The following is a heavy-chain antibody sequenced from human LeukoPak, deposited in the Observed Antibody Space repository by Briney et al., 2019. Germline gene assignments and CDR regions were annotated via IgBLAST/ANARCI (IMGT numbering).Heavy chain of an antibody. V-gene: IGHV3-23*01. CDR3: AKDRMILEWLYGFDY. J-gene: IGHJ4*02. CDR2: ISPSGDIT. CDR1: GFSFSSHG. Sequence: GGTLRLSCAGSGFSFSSHGMNWVRQAPGKGLEWVSGISPSGDITYYTDSVRGRFTISRDNFKNTLSLQVNSLRAEDTAMYYCAKDRMILEWLYGFDYWGRGTLVTVSS. D-gene: IGHD3-3*01.